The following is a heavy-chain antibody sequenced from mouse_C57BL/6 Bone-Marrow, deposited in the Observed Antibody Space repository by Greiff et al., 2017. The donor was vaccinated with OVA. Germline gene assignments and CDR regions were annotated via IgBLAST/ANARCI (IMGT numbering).Heavy chain of an antibody. CDR3: GPHAMDY. CDR1: GFTFSSYA. V-gene: IGHV5-4*01. CDR2: ISAGGSYT. J-gene: IGHJ4*01. Sequence: EVQLVESGGGLVKPGGSLKLSCAASGFTFSSYAMSWVRQTPEKRLEWVATISAGGSYTYYPDNVKGRFTISRDNAKNNLYLQMSHLKSEDTAMYYCGPHAMDYWGQGTSVTVSS.